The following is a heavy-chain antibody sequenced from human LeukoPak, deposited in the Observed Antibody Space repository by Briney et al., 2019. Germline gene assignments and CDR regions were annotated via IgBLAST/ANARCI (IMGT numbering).Heavy chain of an antibody. D-gene: IGHD3-10*01. CDR3: ARDGRGDSNWFDP. J-gene: IGHJ5*02. Sequence: PSQTLSLTCTVSGGSISSGSDYWSWIRQPPGKGLEWIGYIYYSGNTNYNPSLKSRVTISVDTSKNQFSLNLTSVTAADAAAYYCARDGRGDSNWFDPWGQGTLVTVSS. CDR2: IYYSGNT. V-gene: IGHV4-61*01. CDR1: GGSISSGSDY.